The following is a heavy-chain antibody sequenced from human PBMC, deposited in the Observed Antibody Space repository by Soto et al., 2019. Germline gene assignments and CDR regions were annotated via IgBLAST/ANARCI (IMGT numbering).Heavy chain of an antibody. CDR2: IYYSGST. V-gene: IGHV4-59*08. Sequence: PSETLSLTCTVSGGSISSYYWSWIRQPPGKGLEWIGYIYYSGSTNYNPSLKSRVTISVDTSKNQFSLKLSSVTAADTAVYYCARNSYSSSWYEYNWFDPWGQGTLVTVSS. D-gene: IGHD6-13*01. CDR3: ARNSYSSSWYEYNWFDP. CDR1: GGSISSYY. J-gene: IGHJ5*02.